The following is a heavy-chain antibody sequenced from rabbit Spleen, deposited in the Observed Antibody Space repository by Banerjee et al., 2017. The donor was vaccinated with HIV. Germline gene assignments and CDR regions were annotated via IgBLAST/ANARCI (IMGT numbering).Heavy chain of an antibody. CDR1: GFSFNDVYV. J-gene: IGHJ4*01. V-gene: IGHV1S45*01. CDR3: ARDLAGVIGWNFNL. CDR2: IEAGSSGFT. Sequence: QEQLEESGGDLVKPEGSLTLPCTASGFSFNDVYVMCWVRQAPGKGLEWIACIEAGSSGFTYFASWAKGRFTISRTSSTTVTLQMTSLTAADTATYFCARDLAGVIGWNFNLWGPGTLVTVS. D-gene: IGHD4-1*01.